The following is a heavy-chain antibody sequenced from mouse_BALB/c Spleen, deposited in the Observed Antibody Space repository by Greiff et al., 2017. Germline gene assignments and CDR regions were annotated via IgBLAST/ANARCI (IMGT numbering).Heavy chain of an antibody. V-gene: IGHV5-6-5*01. CDR3: ARGDDYYAMDY. Sequence: EVQVVESGGGLVKPGGSLKLSCAASGFTFSSYAMSWVRQTPEKRLEWVASISSGGSTYYPDSVKGRFTISRDNARNILYLQMSSLRSEDTAMYYCARGDDYYAMDYWGQGTSVTVSS. J-gene: IGHJ4*01. CDR2: ISSGGST. CDR1: GFTFSSYA.